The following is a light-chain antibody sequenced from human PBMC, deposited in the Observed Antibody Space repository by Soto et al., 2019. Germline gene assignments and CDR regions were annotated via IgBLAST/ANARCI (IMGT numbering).Light chain of an antibody. J-gene: IGKJ4*01. Sequence: IVMTHSPATLSVSAWERSTLSGSATQSVSSSYLAWYQQKPGQAPRLLIYGASSRATGIPDRFSGSGSGTDFTLTISRLEPEDFAVYYCRQYGRSLGFAFGGGTKVDI. V-gene: IGKV3-20*01. CDR3: RQYGRSLGFA. CDR2: GAS. CDR1: QSVSSSY.